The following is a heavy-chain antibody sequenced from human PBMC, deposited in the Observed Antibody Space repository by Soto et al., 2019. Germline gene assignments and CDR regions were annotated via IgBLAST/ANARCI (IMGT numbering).Heavy chain of an antibody. CDR3: ARDPQGSGPNFDY. V-gene: IGHV3-23*01. J-gene: IGHJ4*02. D-gene: IGHD7-27*01. CDR2: ISGDDDNT. Sequence: GGSLRLSCAASGFTFKNYAMTWVRQAPGKGLEWVSRISGDDDNTFYADSVKGRFTISRDNSKNTLYLQMSSLRADDAAVYYCARDPQGSGPNFDYWGQGSLVTVSS. CDR1: GFTFKNYA.